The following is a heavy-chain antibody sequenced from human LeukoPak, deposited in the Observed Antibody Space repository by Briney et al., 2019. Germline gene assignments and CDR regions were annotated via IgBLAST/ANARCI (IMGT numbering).Heavy chain of an antibody. CDR2: ISSSGSTI. CDR1: GFTFSSYE. Sequence: AGSLRLPCAASGFTFSSYEMNWVRQAPGKGLEWVSYISSSGSTIYYADSVKGRFTISRDNAKNSLYLQMNSLRAEDTAVYYCARDLDYYDSSGYQTYYFDYWGQGTLVTVSS. D-gene: IGHD3-22*01. V-gene: IGHV3-48*03. CDR3: ARDLDYYDSSGYQTYYFDY. J-gene: IGHJ4*02.